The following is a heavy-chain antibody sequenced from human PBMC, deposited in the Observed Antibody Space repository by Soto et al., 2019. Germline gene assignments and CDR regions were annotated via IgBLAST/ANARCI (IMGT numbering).Heavy chain of an antibody. D-gene: IGHD2-2*01. CDR3: ARGPHVGISTS. Sequence: GGSLRLSCAASGFNVSSNYMSWVRQAPGKGLEWLSVIYSGGNTYYAESVKGRFTISRDNSKNTLNLQMNALRVEDTAVYYCARGPHVGISTSWGQGTLVTVSS. V-gene: IGHV3-53*01. J-gene: IGHJ4*02. CDR1: GFNVSSNY. CDR2: IYSGGNT.